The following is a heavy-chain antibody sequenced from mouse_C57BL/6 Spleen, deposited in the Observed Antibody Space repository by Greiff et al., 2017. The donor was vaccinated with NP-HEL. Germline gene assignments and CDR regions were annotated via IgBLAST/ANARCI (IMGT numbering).Heavy chain of an antibody. V-gene: IGHV1-81*01. CDR2: IYPRSGNT. D-gene: IGHD2-5*01. J-gene: IGHJ2*01. Sequence: VQLQQSGAELARPGASVKLSCKASGYTFTSYGISWVKQRTGKGLEWIGEIYPRSGNTYYNEKFKGKATLTADKSSSTAYMELRSLTSEDSAVYLGAKTGNYSNYVCDYFAYWGQGTPLTVSS. CDR1: GYTFTSYG. CDR3: AKTGNYSNYVCDYFAY.